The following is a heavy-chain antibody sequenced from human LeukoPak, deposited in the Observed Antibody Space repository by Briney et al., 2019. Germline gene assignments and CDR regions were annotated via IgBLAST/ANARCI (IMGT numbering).Heavy chain of an antibody. J-gene: IGHJ4*02. Sequence: ASVKVSCKASGYTFTSYAMNWVRQAPGQGLEWMGWINTNTGNPTYAQGFTGRFVFSLDTSVSTAYLEISSLKAEDTAVYYCARPGYSGYPMPPDYWGQGTLVTVSS. V-gene: IGHV7-4-1*02. CDR2: INTNTGNP. CDR3: ARPGYSGYPMPPDY. D-gene: IGHD5-12*01. CDR1: GYTFTSYA.